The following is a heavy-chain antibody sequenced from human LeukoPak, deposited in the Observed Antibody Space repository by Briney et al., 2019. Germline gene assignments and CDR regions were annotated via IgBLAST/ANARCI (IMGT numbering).Heavy chain of an antibody. CDR2: ISSGGGR. CDR1: GFTFTSYA. CDR3: ATSPLFDY. V-gene: IGHV3-23*01. Sequence: GGSLRLSCAASGFTFTSYAMSWVRQAPGKGLEWVSTISSGGGRYYADSVKGRFTISRDNSKNTLYLQMNSLRAEDTAVYYCATSPLFDYWGQGTLVTVSS. J-gene: IGHJ4*02.